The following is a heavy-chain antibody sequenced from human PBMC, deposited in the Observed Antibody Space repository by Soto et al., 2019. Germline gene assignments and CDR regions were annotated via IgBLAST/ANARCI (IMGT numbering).Heavy chain of an antibody. J-gene: IGHJ4*02. CDR2: ISGSGGST. Sequence: PGGSLRLSCAASGFTFSSYAMNWVRQAPGKGLEWVSGISGSGGSTYYADSMKGRFTISRDNSKKTLYLQMNSLRAEDTAVYYCAKGIYDFWSGYSAYFDYWGQGTLVTVSS. CDR3: AKGIYDFWSGYSAYFDY. V-gene: IGHV3-23*01. D-gene: IGHD3-3*01. CDR1: GFTFSSYA.